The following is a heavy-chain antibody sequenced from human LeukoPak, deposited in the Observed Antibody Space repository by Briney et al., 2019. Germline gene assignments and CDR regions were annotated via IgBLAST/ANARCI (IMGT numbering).Heavy chain of an antibody. Sequence: SETLSLTCTVSGYSISSGYYWGWIRQPPGKGLEWIGSIYHSGSTYYNPSLKSRVTISVDTSKNQFSLKLSSVTAADTAVYYCARDLGYYGSGSYYNNLGYFDYWGQGTLVTVST. V-gene: IGHV4-38-2*02. CDR3: ARDLGYYGSGSYYNNLGYFDY. CDR1: GYSISSGYY. CDR2: IYHSGST. D-gene: IGHD3-10*01. J-gene: IGHJ4*02.